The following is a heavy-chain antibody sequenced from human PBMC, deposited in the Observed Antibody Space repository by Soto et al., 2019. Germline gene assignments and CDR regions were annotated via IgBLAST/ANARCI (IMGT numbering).Heavy chain of an antibody. J-gene: IGHJ3*02. CDR3: ARVWGGAFDI. CDR2: IYYSGST. Sequence: QVQLQESGPGLVKPSETLSLTCTVSGGSISSYYWSWIRQPPGKGLEWIGYIYYSGSTNYHPSLKGRVTISVDTSKNQFSLKLSSVTAADTAVYYCARVWGGAFDIWGQGTMVTVSS. V-gene: IGHV4-59*01. D-gene: IGHD3-10*01. CDR1: GGSISSYY.